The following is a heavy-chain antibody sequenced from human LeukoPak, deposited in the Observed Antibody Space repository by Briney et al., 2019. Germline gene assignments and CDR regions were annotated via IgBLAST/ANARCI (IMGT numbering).Heavy chain of an antibody. J-gene: IGHJ4*02. D-gene: IGHD1-26*01. CDR2: IYTTGTT. CDR1: SGSINSYY. V-gene: IGHV4-4*07. CDR3: GRQGYTASYYFLDY. Sequence: SETLSLTCTVSSGSINSYYWGWVRQPPGKGLEWIGPIYTTGTTQYNPSLKSRVTMSVDTSTNQFSRNLRSMTAADTAVYYCGRQGYTASYYFLDYWSQGTLVAVS.